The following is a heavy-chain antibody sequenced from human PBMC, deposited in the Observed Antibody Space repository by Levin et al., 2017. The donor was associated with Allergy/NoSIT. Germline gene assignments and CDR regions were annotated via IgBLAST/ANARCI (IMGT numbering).Heavy chain of an antibody. V-gene: IGHV3-23*01. CDR3: AKDLSAVPAANYYYGMDV. CDR1: GFTFRNFA. Sequence: ETLSLTCAASGFTFRNFAMSWVRQAPGKGLEWVSGISDSGGSMYNAASVKGRFTISRDNSKSTLYLQMKSLRAEDTAVYYCAKDLSAVPAANYYYGMDVWGQGTTVTVSS. CDR2: ISDSGGSM. J-gene: IGHJ6*02. D-gene: IGHD2-2*01.